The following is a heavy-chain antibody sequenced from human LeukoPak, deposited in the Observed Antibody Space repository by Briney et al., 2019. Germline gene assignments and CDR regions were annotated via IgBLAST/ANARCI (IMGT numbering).Heavy chain of an antibody. Sequence: SETLSLTCAVYDGSFSGYYWSWIRQPPGKGLEWIGEINHRGSTNYNPSLKSRVTISVDTSKNQFSLKLSSVTAADTAAYYCARVYYDSSGYYGAFDIWGQGTMVTVSS. CDR2: INHRGST. V-gene: IGHV4-34*01. CDR3: ARVYYDSSGYYGAFDI. D-gene: IGHD3-22*01. J-gene: IGHJ3*02. CDR1: DGSFSGYY.